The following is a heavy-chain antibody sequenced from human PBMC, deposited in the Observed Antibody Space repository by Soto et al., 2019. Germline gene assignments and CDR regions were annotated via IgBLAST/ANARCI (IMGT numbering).Heavy chain of an antibody. CDR1: GFSVSSSD. D-gene: IGHD6-6*01. J-gene: IGHJ6*02. V-gene: IGHV3-53*01. CDR3: GTSWRKDYHFAMDV. CDR2: IYSGGST. Sequence: PGGSLRLSCAASGFSVSSSDMSWVRQVPGEGLEWVSVIYSGGSTHDADYLKGRFSVSRDTSKNTVDLQMNSLRVDDTAVYYCGTSWRKDYHFAMDVWGQGTAVTVSS.